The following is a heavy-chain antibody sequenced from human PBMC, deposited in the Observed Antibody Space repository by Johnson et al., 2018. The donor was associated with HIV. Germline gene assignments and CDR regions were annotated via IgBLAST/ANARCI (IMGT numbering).Heavy chain of an antibody. J-gene: IGHJ3*02. CDR3: ASRYTVDAFDI. V-gene: IGHV3-30*04. Sequence: QMQLVESGGGVVQPGRSLRLSCAASGFTFSSYAMHWVRQAPGKGLEWVAVISYDGSNKYYADSVKGRFTISRDNSKNTLYLQMNSLRAEDTAVYYCASRYTVDAFDIWGQGTMVTVSS. CDR2: ISYDGSNK. D-gene: IGHD1-1*01. CDR1: GFTFSSYA.